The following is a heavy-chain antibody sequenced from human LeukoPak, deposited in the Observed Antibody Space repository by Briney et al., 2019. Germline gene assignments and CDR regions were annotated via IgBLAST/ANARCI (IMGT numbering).Heavy chain of an antibody. CDR3: ARDQSALAAAGTESFDY. CDR1: GYTFTSYY. Sequence: GASVKVSCKASGYTFTSYYTHWVRQAPGQGLEWMGIINPSGGSTSYAQKFQGRVTMTRDMSTSTVYMELSSLRSEDTAVYYCARDQSALAAAGTESFDYWGQGTLVTVSS. J-gene: IGHJ4*02. D-gene: IGHD6-13*01. CDR2: INPSGGST. V-gene: IGHV1-46*01.